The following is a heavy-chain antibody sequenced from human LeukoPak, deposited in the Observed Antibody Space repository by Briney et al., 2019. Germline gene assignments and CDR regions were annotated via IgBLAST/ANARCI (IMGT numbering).Heavy chain of an antibody. D-gene: IGHD4-23*01. J-gene: IGHJ3*02. CDR3: ARTYGGNLLDAFNI. Sequence: PGGSLRLSCAASGFTFSSYAMSWVRQAPGKGLEWVSGVTGSGGITPYADSVKVRFTISRDNSKNTLYLQMNSLRAEDTAVYYCARTYGGNLLDAFNIWGQGTMVTVSS. CDR1: GFTFSSYA. CDR2: VTGSGGIT. V-gene: IGHV3-23*01.